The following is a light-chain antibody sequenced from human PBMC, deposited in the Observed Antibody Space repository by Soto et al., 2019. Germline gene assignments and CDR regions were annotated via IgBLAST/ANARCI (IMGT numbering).Light chain of an antibody. CDR2: DAS. J-gene: IGKJ4*01. CDR1: QSINRH. Sequence: EIVLTQSPATLSLSPGERATLSCRASQSINRHLAWYRQKPGQAPRLLIYDASNRATGIPARFSGSGSGTDFTLTISSLEPEDFGVYYCQQRSNWPPVNFGGGTKVDIK. CDR3: QQRSNWPPVN. V-gene: IGKV3-11*01.